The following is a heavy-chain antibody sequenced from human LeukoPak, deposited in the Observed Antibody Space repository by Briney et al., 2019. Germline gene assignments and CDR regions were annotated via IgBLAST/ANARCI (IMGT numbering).Heavy chain of an antibody. CDR3: ANHKPGDFWSGYDWFDY. Sequence: GGSLRLSCAASGFTVSSNYMGWVRQAPGKGLEWVSAISGSGGSTYYADSVKGRVTISRDNSKNPRYLQMNSLRAEDTAVYYCANHKPGDFWSGYDWFDYWGQGTLVTVSS. V-gene: IGHV3-23*01. J-gene: IGHJ4*02. CDR2: ISGSGGST. D-gene: IGHD3-3*01. CDR1: GFTVSSNY.